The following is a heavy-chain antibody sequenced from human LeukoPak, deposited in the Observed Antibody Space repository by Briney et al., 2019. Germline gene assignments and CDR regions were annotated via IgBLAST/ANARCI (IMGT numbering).Heavy chain of an antibody. V-gene: IGHV4-61*02. CDR3: ARDERCGYSYGPEDI. CDR2: IYTSGST. D-gene: IGHD5-18*01. J-gene: IGHJ3*02. Sequence: SETLSLTCTVSGGSISSGSYYWSWIRQPAGKGLEWIGRIYTSGSTNYNPSLKSRVTISVDTSKNQFSLKLSSVTAADTAVYYCARDERCGYSYGPEDIWGQGTMVTVSS. CDR1: GGSISSGSYY.